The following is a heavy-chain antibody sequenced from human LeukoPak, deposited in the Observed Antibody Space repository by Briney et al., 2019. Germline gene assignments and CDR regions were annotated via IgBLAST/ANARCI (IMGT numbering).Heavy chain of an antibody. CDR1: GGSFSGYY. V-gene: IGHV4-34*01. D-gene: IGHD3-10*01. CDR3: ARRSTYYYGSGSRKHNWFDP. CDR2: INHSGST. Sequence: SETLSLTCAVYGGSFSGYYWSWIRQPPGKGLEWIGEINHSGSTSYNPSLTSRVTISVDTSKNQFSLKLSSVTAADTAVYYCARRSTYYYGSGSRKHNWFDPWGQGTLVTVSS. J-gene: IGHJ5*02.